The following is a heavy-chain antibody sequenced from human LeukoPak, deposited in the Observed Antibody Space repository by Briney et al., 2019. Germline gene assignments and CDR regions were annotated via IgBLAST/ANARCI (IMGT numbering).Heavy chain of an antibody. V-gene: IGHV3-30*02. J-gene: IGHJ4*02. CDR1: GFTFRNYA. CDR3: AKDLPDRYSLEY. CDR2: TNYDGSDR. Sequence: GGSLRLSCAASGFTFRNYAMDWVRQAPGKGLEWVAFTNYDGSDRFYADSVKGRFTVSRDNPKNTLYLQVNSLRTEDTAVYYCAKDLPDRYSLEYWGQGTMVTVPS. D-gene: IGHD2-15*01.